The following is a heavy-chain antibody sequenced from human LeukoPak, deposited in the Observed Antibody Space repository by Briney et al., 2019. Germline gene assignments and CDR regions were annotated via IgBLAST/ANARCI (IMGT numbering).Heavy chain of an antibody. Sequence: SETLSLTCAVYGGSFSGYYWSWICQPPGKGLEWIGEINHSGSSNYNPSLKSRVTISVDTSKNQFSLKLSSVTAADTAVYYCASRAVSSSSNFDYWGQGTLVTVSS. CDR3: ASRAVSSSSNFDY. J-gene: IGHJ4*02. D-gene: IGHD6-6*01. V-gene: IGHV4-34*01. CDR2: INHSGSS. CDR1: GGSFSGYY.